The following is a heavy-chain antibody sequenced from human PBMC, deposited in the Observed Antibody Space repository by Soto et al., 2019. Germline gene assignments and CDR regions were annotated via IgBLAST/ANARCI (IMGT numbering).Heavy chain of an antibody. V-gene: IGHV1-18*04. Sequence: QVQLVQSGVAVKKPGASVKVSCKASGYTFISPGISWVRQAPGQGLEWMGWISGKNGNTTYAQKLHCRVTLTTDTSTSTAYRELRSLRSDDTAVYYCARVSSSIVVVPDYGMDVWGQGTTVTVSS. CDR1: GYTFISPG. D-gene: IGHD2-15*01. J-gene: IGHJ6*02. CDR3: ARVSSSIVVVPDYGMDV. CDR2: ISGKNGNT.